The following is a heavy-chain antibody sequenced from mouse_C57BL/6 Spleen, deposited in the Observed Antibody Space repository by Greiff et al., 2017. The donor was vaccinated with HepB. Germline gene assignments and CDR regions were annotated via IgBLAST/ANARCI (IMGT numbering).Heavy chain of an antibody. CDR2: INPSSGYT. D-gene: IGHD1-1*01. CDR1: GYTFTSYW. Sequence: VQLQQSGAELAKPGASVKLSCKASGYTFTSYWMHWVKQRPGQGLEWIGYINPSSGYTKYNQKFKDKATLPADKSSSPAYMQLSSLTYEDSAVYYCARPTVVDWFAYWGQGTRVTVSA. J-gene: IGHJ3*01. V-gene: IGHV1-7*01. CDR3: ARPTVVDWFAY.